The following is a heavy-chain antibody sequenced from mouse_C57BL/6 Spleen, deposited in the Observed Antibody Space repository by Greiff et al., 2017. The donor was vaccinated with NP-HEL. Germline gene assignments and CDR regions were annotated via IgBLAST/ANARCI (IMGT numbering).Heavy chain of an antibody. Sequence: QVQLQQSGAELVKPGASVKLSCKASGYTFTSYSMHWVKQRPGQGLEWIGEFYPGGGCINYNEKFKGKATLTADTSSSTAYMQLSSLTSEDSAVYDCAREDYGYYCAFDYWGQGTSVTVSS. V-gene: IGHV1-55*01. J-gene: IGHJ4*01. D-gene: IGHD1-2*01. CDR2: FYPGGGCI. CDR1: GYTFTSYS. CDR3: AREDYGYYCAFDY.